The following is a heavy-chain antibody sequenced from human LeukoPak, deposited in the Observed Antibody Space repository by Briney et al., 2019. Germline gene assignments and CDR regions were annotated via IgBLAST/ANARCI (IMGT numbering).Heavy chain of an antibody. J-gene: IGHJ4*02. CDR2: INPSGGST. CDR3: ARSPRSYYFDY. V-gene: IGHV1-46*01. CDR1: GYTFTSYY. Sequence: GASVKVSCKASGYTFTSYYIHWVRQAPGQGLEWMGLINPSGGSTTYAQNFQGRVTMTSDMSTSTVYMELSSLRSEDTDVYYCARSPRSYYFDYWGQGTLVTVSS.